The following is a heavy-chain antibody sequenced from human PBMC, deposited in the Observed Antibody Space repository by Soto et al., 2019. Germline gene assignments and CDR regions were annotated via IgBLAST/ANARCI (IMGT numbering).Heavy chain of an antibody. CDR1: GFTFSSYG. Sequence: VGSLRLSCAASGFTFSSYGMHWVRQAPGKGLEWVAVIWYDGSNKYYADSVKGRFTISRDNSKNTLYLQMNSLRAEDTAVYYCARDQDDFWSGRRYYYYGMDVWGQGTTVTVSS. D-gene: IGHD3-3*01. J-gene: IGHJ6*02. V-gene: IGHV3-33*01. CDR2: IWYDGSNK. CDR3: ARDQDDFWSGRRYYYYGMDV.